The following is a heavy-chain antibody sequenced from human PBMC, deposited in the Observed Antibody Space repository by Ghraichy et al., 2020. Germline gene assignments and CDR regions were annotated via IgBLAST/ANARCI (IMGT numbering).Heavy chain of an antibody. CDR2: ISGSGDNS. CDR1: GFTFRNYA. V-gene: IGHV3-23*01. J-gene: IGHJ1*01. Sequence: GGSLRLSCAASGFTFRNYAMSWVRQAPGKGLEWVSAISGSGDNSYYADSVKGRFTFSRDNSKDTLYLQMNSLRAEDTAIYYCAKWIGIHQYFQDWGQGTLVTVSS. CDR3: AKWIGIHQYFQD. D-gene: IGHD1-26*01.